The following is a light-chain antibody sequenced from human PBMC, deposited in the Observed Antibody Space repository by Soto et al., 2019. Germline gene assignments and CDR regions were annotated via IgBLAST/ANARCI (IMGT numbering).Light chain of an antibody. Sequence: QSALTQPASVSGSPGQSITISCTGTSSDVGGYNYVSWYQQHPGKAPKLMIYDVSNRPSGVSNRFSGSKSGNTASLTISGLHADDEDDYYCSSYTSSSVVFGGGTKLTVL. V-gene: IGLV2-14*01. CDR3: SSYTSSSVV. J-gene: IGLJ2*01. CDR1: SSDVGGYNY. CDR2: DVS.